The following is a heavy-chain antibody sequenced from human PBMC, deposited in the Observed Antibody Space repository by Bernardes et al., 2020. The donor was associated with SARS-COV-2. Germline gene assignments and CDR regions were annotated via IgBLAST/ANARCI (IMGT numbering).Heavy chain of an antibody. CDR2: IDWDDDK. V-gene: IGHV2-70*11. J-gene: IGHJ6*02. D-gene: IGHD3-3*01. Sequence: SGPTLVKPTQTLTLTCTFSGFSLSTSGMCVSWIRQPPGKALEWLARIDWDDDKYYSTSLKTRLTISKDTSKNQVVLTMTNMDPVDTATYYCARTQTYYDFWSGYAYGMDVWGQGTTVTVSS. CDR1: GFSLSTSGMC. CDR3: ARTQTYYDFWSGYAYGMDV.